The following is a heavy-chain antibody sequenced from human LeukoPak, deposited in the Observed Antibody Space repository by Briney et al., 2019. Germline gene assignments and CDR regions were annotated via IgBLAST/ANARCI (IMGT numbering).Heavy chain of an antibody. Sequence: PGGSLTLSCAASGFNFSNFWMSWVRQAPGKGLEWVANIKQDGSEKYYVDSVKGRFTISRDNAKNSIYLQMNSLGADDTAVYYCARERYYYDSTAYNYYLFGFDIWGQGTMGTVSS. CDR3: ARERYYYDSTAYNYYLFGFDI. CDR2: IKQDGSEK. CDR1: GFNFSNFW. J-gene: IGHJ3*02. D-gene: IGHD3-22*01. V-gene: IGHV3-7*01.